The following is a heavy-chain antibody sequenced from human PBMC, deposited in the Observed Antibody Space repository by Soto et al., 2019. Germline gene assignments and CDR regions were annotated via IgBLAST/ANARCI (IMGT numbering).Heavy chain of an antibody. CDR1: GFTFSSYA. J-gene: IGHJ4*02. V-gene: IGHV3-23*01. CDR3: ARGRGYCGGTNCYLDY. Sequence: GESLKISCAASGFTFSSYAMSWVRQAPGKGLEWVSAISGSGGSTYYADSVKGRFTISRDNSKNTLYLQMNSLRDDDTAVYYCARGRGYCGGTNCYLDYWGQGALVTVSS. D-gene: IGHD2-21*01. CDR2: ISGSGGST.